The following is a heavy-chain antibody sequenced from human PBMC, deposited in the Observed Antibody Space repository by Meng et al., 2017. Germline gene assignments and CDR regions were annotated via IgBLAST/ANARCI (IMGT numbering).Heavy chain of an antibody. Sequence: QVRLQGSGPGLVKPSQTLSLTCTVSGGSISSGGYYWSWIRQHPGKGLEWIGYIYYSGSTYYNPSLKSLVTISVDTSKNQFSLKLSSVTAADTAVYYCARVTSSYYFDYWGQGTLVTVSS. J-gene: IGHJ4*02. V-gene: IGHV4-31*01. CDR1: GGSISSGGYY. CDR2: IYYSGST. D-gene: IGHD2/OR15-2a*01. CDR3: ARVTSSYYFDY.